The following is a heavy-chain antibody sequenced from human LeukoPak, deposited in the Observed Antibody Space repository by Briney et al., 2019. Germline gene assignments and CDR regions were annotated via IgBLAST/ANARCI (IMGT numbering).Heavy chain of an antibody. Sequence: SVKVSCKASGGTFSSYAISWVRQAPGQGLEWMGGIIPIFGTANYAQKFQGRVTITADESTSTAYMGLSSLRSEDTAVYYCARVRTVQLDAGPPELDGPYFDYWGQGTLVTVSS. V-gene: IGHV1-69*01. D-gene: IGHD1-1*01. CDR1: GGTFSSYA. CDR2: IIPIFGTA. CDR3: ARVRTVQLDAGPPELDGPYFDY. J-gene: IGHJ4*02.